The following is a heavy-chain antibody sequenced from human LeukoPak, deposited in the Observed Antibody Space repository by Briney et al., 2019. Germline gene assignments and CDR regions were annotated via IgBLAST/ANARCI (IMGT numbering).Heavy chain of an antibody. Sequence: PGGSLRLSCAASGFSFGDTYMSWVRQPLGGGPGLVSGINQNGDKTYYVDSAKGRFAISRDNSKNMLFLQINSLRVEDTAVYYCAKDKHNWGSDYWGQGTLVTVSS. V-gene: IGHV3-23*01. D-gene: IGHD7-27*01. CDR3: AKDKHNWGSDY. CDR2: INQNGDKT. J-gene: IGHJ4*02. CDR1: GFSFGDTY.